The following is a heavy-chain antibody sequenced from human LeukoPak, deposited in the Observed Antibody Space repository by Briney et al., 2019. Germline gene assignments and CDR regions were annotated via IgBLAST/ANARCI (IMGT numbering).Heavy chain of an antibody. CDR2: INGDGSST. D-gene: IGHD1/OR15-1a*01. CDR3: ARDPRNKGFDP. J-gene: IGHJ5*02. V-gene: IGHV3-74*01. CDR1: GFTFSYYW. Sequence: PGGSLRLSCVVSGFTFSYYWMHWVRQGPGKGLVWVSTINGDGSSTNYADSVKGRFTISRDNAKNTLYLEMNSLRVEDTAVYYCARDPRNKGFDPWGQGTLVTVSS.